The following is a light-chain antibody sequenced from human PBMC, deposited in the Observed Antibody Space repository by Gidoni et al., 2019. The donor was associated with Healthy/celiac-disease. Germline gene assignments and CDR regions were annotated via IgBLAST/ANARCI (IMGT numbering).Light chain of an antibody. CDR2: GAS. CDR1: QSVSSSY. Sequence: DIVLTQSPGTLSLSQGERATLSCRASQSVSSSYLAWYQQKPGQAPRLLIYGASSRATGIPDRFSGSGSGTDFTLTISRLEPEDFAVYYCQQYGSSPLLTFGGGTKVEIK. J-gene: IGKJ4*01. V-gene: IGKV3-20*01. CDR3: QQYGSSPLLT.